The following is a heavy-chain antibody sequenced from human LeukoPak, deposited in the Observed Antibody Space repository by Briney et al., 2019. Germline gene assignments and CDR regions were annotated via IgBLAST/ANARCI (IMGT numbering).Heavy chain of an antibody. CDR3: ARGGYCSGGSCYFPKRDYYYYGMDV. D-gene: IGHD2-15*01. Sequence: ASVKVSCKASGYTFTSYYMHWVRQAPGQGLEWMGIINPSGGSTSYAQKFQGRVTMTRDTSTSTVYMELSSLRSEDTAVYYCARGGYCSGGSCYFPKRDYYYYGMDVWGQGTTVTVSS. CDR1: GYTFTSYY. J-gene: IGHJ6*02. CDR2: INPSGGST. V-gene: IGHV1-46*01.